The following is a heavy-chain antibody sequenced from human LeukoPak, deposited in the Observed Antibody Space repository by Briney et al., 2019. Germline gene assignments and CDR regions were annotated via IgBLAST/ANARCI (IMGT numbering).Heavy chain of an antibody. J-gene: IGHJ4*02. CDR1: GGTFSRFT. D-gene: IGHD3-22*01. CDR2: ITPIFGTA. Sequence: SVKVSCKASGGTFSRFTISWVRQAPGQGFEWMGGITPIFGTANFAQKFQGRVSITADESTSTAFMELSSLRSEDTAVYYCAREWGLESSGYYYDYWGQGTLVTVSS. CDR3: AREWGLESSGYYYDY. V-gene: IGHV1-69*13.